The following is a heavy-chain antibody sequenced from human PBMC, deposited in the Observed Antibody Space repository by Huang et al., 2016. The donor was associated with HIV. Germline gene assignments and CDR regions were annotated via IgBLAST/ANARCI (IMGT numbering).Heavy chain of an antibody. CDR1: GFIFSDYW. J-gene: IGHJ4*01. D-gene: IGHD3-3*01. V-gene: IGHV3-74*02. CDR3: VRAKEKGYDFWSGYRY. Sequence: EVELAESGGGSVRPGQSLRLSCVGSGFIFSDYWVHWVRQIPGKGLLWVGRIESDGSSTSYADSVKGRFTIYRDNAKNTVYLQMSSLRVDDTAVYYCVRAKEKGYDFWSGYRYWGQGVQVTVSS. CDR2: IESDGSST.